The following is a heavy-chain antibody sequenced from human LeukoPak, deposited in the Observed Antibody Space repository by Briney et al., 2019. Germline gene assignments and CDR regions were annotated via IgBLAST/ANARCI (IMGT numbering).Heavy chain of an antibody. D-gene: IGHD6-13*01. Sequence: GRSLRLSCAASGFMFNYYGMHWVRQAPGKGLEWVAFIWYDGGNKYYADSVKGRFTISRENSKNTLYLQMNSLRAEDTAVYYCGRGARVAAAAPEGFDFWGQGTLVTVSS. CDR1: GFMFNYYG. CDR3: GRGARVAAAAPEGFDF. J-gene: IGHJ4*02. V-gene: IGHV3-33*01. CDR2: IWYDGGNK.